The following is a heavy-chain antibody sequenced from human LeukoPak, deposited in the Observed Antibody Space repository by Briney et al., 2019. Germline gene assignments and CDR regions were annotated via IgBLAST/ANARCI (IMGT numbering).Heavy chain of an antibody. CDR3: ARSFHGQYYFDY. D-gene: IGHD3-16*02. Sequence: ASVKVSCKASGYTFTSYGISWVRQAPGQGLEWMGWISAYNGNTNYAQKLQGRVTMTTDTSTSTAYMELSSLRSEDTAVYYCARSFHGQYYFDYWGQGTLVTVSS. J-gene: IGHJ4*02. CDR2: ISAYNGNT. V-gene: IGHV1-18*01. CDR1: GYTFTSYG.